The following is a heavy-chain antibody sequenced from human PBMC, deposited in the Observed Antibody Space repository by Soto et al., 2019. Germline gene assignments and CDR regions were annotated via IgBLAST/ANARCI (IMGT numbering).Heavy chain of an antibody. D-gene: IGHD4-17*01. CDR2: IYWDDDT. V-gene: IGHV2-5*02. Sequence: QITLKESGPTLVKPTQTLTLTCTFSGFSLTTRGVGVGWIRQPPGKPLEWLALIYWDDDTRYSPSLKSRLAIPKDTPKNQVVLTMSNIDPADTGTYFCEHRTTTVTWWFDPWGQGTLVTVSS. CDR3: EHRTTTVTWWFDP. CDR1: GFSLTTRGVG. J-gene: IGHJ5*02.